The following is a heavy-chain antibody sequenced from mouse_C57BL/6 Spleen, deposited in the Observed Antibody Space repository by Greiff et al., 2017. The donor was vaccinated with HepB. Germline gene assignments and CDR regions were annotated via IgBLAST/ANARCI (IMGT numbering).Heavy chain of an antibody. Sequence: VHVKQSGPELVKPGASVKISCKASGYSFTGYYMNWVKQSPEKSLEWIGEINPSTGGTTYNQKFKAKATLTVDKSSSTAYMQLKSLTSEDSAVYYCARYYGSSYDYAMDYWGQGTSVTVSS. CDR3: ARYYGSSYDYAMDY. D-gene: IGHD1-1*01. CDR1: GYSFTGYY. V-gene: IGHV1-42*01. J-gene: IGHJ4*01. CDR2: INPSTGGT.